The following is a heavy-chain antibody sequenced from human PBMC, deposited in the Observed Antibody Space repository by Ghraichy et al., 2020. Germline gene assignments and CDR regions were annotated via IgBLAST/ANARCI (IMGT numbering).Heavy chain of an antibody. J-gene: IGHJ4*02. CDR3: ARYCSGGSCAREGSYYFDY. V-gene: IGHV4-31*03. CDR1: GGSISSGGYY. D-gene: IGHD2-15*01. Sequence: SQTLSLTCTVSGGSISSGGYYWSWIRQHPGKGLEWIGYIYYSGSTYYNPSLKSRVTISVDTSKNQFSLKLSSVTAADTAVYYCARYCSGGSCAREGSYYFDYWGQGTLVTVSS. CDR2: IYYSGST.